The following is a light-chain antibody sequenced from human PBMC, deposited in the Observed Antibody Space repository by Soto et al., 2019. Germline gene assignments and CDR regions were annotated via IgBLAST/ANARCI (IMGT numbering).Light chain of an antibody. J-gene: IGKJ2*01. CDR1: QTINRW. CDR2: DGS. V-gene: IGKV1-5*01. Sequence: DIQMTQSPATLSASLGDRVTITCRASQTINRWLAWYQQKPRKAPKLLIYDGSTLQSGVPSRFSGSGSGTEFTLTISCLQADDVATYYCQQYKALWYTFEQGNKV. CDR3: QQYKALWYT.